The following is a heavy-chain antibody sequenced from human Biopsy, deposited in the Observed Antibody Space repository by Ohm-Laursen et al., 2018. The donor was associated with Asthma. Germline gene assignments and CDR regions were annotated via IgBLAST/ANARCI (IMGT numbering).Heavy chain of an antibody. CDR2: IHYSGST. V-gene: IGHV4-59*01. Sequence: TLSLTWTVSGVSIRSYYWTWIRQPPGKGLEWIGNIHYSGSTYSNPSLKSRVTISVDTSKKQISLRLSSVIAADTAVYYCAGFCSGGNCPDHWGQGTLVTVSS. CDR1: GVSIRSYY. J-gene: IGHJ4*02. CDR3: AGFCSGGNCPDH. D-gene: IGHD2-15*01.